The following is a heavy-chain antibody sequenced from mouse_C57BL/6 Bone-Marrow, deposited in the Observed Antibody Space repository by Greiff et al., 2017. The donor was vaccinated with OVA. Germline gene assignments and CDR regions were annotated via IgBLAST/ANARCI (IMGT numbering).Heavy chain of an antibody. CDR3: ARKDD. CDR2: IYPGDGDT. CDR1: GYAFSSSW. J-gene: IGHJ2*01. Sequence: QVQLQQSGPELVKPGASVKISCTASGYAFSSSWMNWVKQRPGKGLEWIGRIYPGDGDTKYNGKFQGKATLTADKSSSTAYMQLSSLTSEDSAVYFCARKDDWGQGTTLTVSS. V-gene: IGHV1-82*01.